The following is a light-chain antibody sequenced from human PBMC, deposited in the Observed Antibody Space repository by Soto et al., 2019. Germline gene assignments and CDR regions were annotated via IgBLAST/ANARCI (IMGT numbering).Light chain of an antibody. V-gene: IGLV2-14*01. CDR2: EVT. J-gene: IGLJ2*01. Sequence: QSVLTQPASVSGSPGQSISISCTGSSSDVGGFNYVSWYQQHPGKAPKLMIYEVTNRPSGVSNRFSGSKSGNTASLTISGLQAEDEADYYCSSFTTSNPLVLFGGGTKVTVL. CDR3: SSFTTSNPLVL. CDR1: SSDVGGFNY.